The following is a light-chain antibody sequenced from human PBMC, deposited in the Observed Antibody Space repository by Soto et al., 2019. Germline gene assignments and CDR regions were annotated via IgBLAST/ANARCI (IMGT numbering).Light chain of an antibody. CDR3: ETWDTNTRV. Sequence: QPVLTQSSSASASLGSSVKLTCTLSSGHSSYIIAWHQQQPGKAPRYLMNVEGSGSYNKGSGVLDHFSGSSSGADRYLIISNLQFEDEADYYCETWDTNTRVFGTGTKLTVL. J-gene: IGLJ1*01. CDR1: SGHSSYI. CDR2: VEGSGSY. V-gene: IGLV4-60*02.